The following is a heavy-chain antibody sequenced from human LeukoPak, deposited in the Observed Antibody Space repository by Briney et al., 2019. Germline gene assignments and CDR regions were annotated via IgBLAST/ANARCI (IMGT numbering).Heavy chain of an antibody. Sequence: PSQTLSLTCTVSGGSISSGGYYWSWIRQHPGKGLEWIGYIYYSGSTYYNPSLKSRVTISVDTSKNQFSLKLSSVTAADTAVYYCAREGSGWGATSPCNYFDYWGQGTLVTVSS. D-gene: IGHD1-26*01. CDR2: IYYSGST. CDR3: AREGSGWGATSPCNYFDY. CDR1: GGSISSGGYY. V-gene: IGHV4-31*03. J-gene: IGHJ4*02.